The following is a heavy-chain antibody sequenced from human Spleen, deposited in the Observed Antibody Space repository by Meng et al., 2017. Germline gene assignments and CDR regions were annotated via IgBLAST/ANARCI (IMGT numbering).Heavy chain of an antibody. CDR1: GDSVSSNSVA. J-gene: IGHJ4*01. Sequence: QVQLPQSGPGLVKPSQPLSPTCALSGDSVSSNSVAWNWIRQSPSRGLEWLGRTYYRSRWYKDYAVSVKSRITINPDTSKNEFSLQLNSVTPEDTAVYFCARGTATLDFWGHGTLVTVSS. V-gene: IGHV6-1*01. D-gene: IGHD2-15*01. CDR3: ARGTATLDF. CDR2: TYYRSRWYK.